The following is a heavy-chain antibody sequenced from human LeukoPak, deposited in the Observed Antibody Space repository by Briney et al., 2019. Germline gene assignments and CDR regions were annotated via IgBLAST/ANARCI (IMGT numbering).Heavy chain of an antibody. CDR2: INHRGST. J-gene: IGHJ4*02. Sequence: PSETLSLTCDVYGGSFSGYYWSWIRQPPGKGLEWIGEINHRGSTNYNPSLKSRATISVDTSKNQFSLKLTSVTAADAAVYYCARGGIVVATDYLGQGTLVTVSS. CDR3: ARGGIVVATDY. V-gene: IGHV4-34*01. CDR1: GGSFSGYY. D-gene: IGHD6-19*01.